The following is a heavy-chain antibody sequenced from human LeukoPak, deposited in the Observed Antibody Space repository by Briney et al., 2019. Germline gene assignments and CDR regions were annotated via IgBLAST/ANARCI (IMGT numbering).Heavy chain of an antibody. J-gene: IGHJ5*02. CDR3: ARRLSYGNWFDP. CDR2: IYSGGST. CDR1: GFTFSSYS. V-gene: IGHV3-53*01. D-gene: IGHD1-26*01. Sequence: GGSLRLSCAASGFTFSSYSMNWVRQAPGKGLEWVSVIYSGGSTYYADSVKGRFTISRDNSKNTLYLQMNSLRAEDTAVYYCARRLSYGNWFDPWGQGTLVTVSS.